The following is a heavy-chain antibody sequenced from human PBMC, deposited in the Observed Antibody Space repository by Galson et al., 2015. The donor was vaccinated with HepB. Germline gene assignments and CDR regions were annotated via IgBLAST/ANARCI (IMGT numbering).Heavy chain of an antibody. J-gene: IGHJ4*02. CDR2: ISSDSSYI. D-gene: IGHD2-21*01. CDR3: ARDSHCGGYVCYFDY. Sequence: SLRLSCAAYRLSLNRYNMNWVRQAPGKGLEWVSSISSDSSYINYGDSVKGRFTISRDNAKNSLYLQMNSLRAEDTAVYYCARDSHCGGYVCYFDYWGQGTLVTVSS. CDR1: RLSLNRYN. V-gene: IGHV3-21*01.